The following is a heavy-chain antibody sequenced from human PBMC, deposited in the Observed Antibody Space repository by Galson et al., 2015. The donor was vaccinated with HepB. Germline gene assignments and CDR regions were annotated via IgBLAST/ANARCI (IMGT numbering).Heavy chain of an antibody. CDR2: INAGNGNT. Sequence: SVKVSCKASGYTFTSYAMHWVRQAPGQRLEWMGWINAGNGNTKYSQKFKGRVTITRDTSASTAYMELSSLRSEDTAVYYCARDTPGEYYDFWSGNDYWGQGTMVTVSS. CDR1: GYTFTSYA. CDR3: ARDTPGEYYDFWSGNDY. J-gene: IGHJ4*02. D-gene: IGHD3-3*01. V-gene: IGHV1-3*01.